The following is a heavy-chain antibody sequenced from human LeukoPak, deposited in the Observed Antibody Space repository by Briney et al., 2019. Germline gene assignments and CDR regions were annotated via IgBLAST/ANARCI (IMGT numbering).Heavy chain of an antibody. CDR1: GGSISSYY. Sequence: SETLSLTCTVSGGSISSYYWSWIRQPAGKGLEWIGRIYTSGSTNYNPFLKSRVTISVDTSKNQISLKLSSVTAADTAVYYCAKELGVPNPKWGSDYYYYMDVWGKGTTVTVSS. J-gene: IGHJ6*03. V-gene: IGHV4-4*07. CDR3: AKELGVPNPKWGSDYYYYMDV. D-gene: IGHD7-27*01. CDR2: IYTSGST.